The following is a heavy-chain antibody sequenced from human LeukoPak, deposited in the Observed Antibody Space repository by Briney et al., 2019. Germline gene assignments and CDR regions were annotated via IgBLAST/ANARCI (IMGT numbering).Heavy chain of an antibody. J-gene: IGHJ4*02. V-gene: IGHV1-58*01. CDR2: IIVGSGAT. CDR3: AADLSNPRMGASYLDS. Sequence: SVNVSCKASGFTSTNFAVQWVRQARGQRLEWIGWIIVGSGATKCAQDFQERVAITRDLSTSTLYMELRSLTSEDTAVYYCAADLSNPRMGASYLDSWGQGTLVTVSS. D-gene: IGHD3-16*01. CDR1: GFTSTNFA.